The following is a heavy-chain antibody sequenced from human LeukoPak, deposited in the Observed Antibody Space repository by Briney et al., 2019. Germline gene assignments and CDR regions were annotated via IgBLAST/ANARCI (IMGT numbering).Heavy chain of an antibody. CDR2: LSYIGDRT. D-gene: IGHD1-26*01. V-gene: IGHV3-23*01. Sequence: GGSLRLSCAASGFTLKDYAMAWVRQAPGKGLEWVSCLSYIGDRTYYADSVTGRFTISRDNSKNTLYLQMNNLRADDTAVYFCAKDLAAEGVGATLVTWGQGTLVTVSS. CDR1: GFTLKDYA. CDR3: AKDLAAEGVGATLVT. J-gene: IGHJ5*02.